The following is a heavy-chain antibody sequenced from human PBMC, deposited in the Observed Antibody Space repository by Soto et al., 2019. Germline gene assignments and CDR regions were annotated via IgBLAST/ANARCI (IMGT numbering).Heavy chain of an antibody. V-gene: IGHV4-34*01. J-gene: IGHJ6*02. D-gene: IGHD3-10*01. CDR1: GGSFSGYY. CDR2: INHSGST. CDR3: ASRRRGSGSYYYYYYYYGMDV. Sequence: SETLSLTSAVYGGSFSGYYCSWIRQPPGKGLEWIGEINHSGSTNYNPSLKSRVTISVDTSKNQFSLKLSSVTAADTAVYYCASRRRGSGSYYYYYYYYGMDVWGQGTTVTVSS.